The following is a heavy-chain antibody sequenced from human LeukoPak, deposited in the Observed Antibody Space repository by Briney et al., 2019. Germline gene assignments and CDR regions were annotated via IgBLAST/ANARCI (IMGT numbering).Heavy chain of an antibody. J-gene: IGHJ5*02. Sequence: GSSVKVSCKASGGTFSSYAISWVRQAPGQGLEWMGGIIPIFGTANYAQKFQGRVTITTDESTSTAYMELSSLRSEDTAVYYCAEVRELVGSRFDPWGQGTLVTVSS. CDR2: IIPIFGTA. D-gene: IGHD6-6*01. V-gene: IGHV1-69*05. CDR3: AEVRELVGSRFDP. CDR1: GGTFSSYA.